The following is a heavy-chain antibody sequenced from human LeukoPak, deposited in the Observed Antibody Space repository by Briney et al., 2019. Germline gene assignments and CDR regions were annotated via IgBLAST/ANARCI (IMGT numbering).Heavy chain of an antibody. Sequence: SVKVSCKAPGGTFSSYGISWVRQAPGQGLEWMGGIIPIFGTANYAQKFQGRVTITADESTSTAYMELSSLRSEDTAVYYCARLDEYSSSSRYYGMDVWGQGTTVTVSS. D-gene: IGHD6-6*01. CDR1: GGTFSSYG. J-gene: IGHJ6*02. CDR2: IIPIFGTA. CDR3: ARLDEYSSSSRYYGMDV. V-gene: IGHV1-69*13.